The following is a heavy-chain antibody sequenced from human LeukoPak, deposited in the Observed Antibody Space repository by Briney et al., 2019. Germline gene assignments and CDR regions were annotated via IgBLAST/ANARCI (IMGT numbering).Heavy chain of an antibody. CDR1: GFTFSNYA. Sequence: GGSLRLSCAASGFTFSNYAMHWVRQAPGKGLEWVAFIRYDGSHKYYADSVKGRFTISRDNSENTLYLQMNSLRAEETAVYYCARARYYYDSNTYRQGPLFDYWGQGTLVTVSS. CDR2: IRYDGSHK. V-gene: IGHV3-30*02. D-gene: IGHD3-22*01. J-gene: IGHJ4*02. CDR3: ARARYYYDSNTYRQGPLFDY.